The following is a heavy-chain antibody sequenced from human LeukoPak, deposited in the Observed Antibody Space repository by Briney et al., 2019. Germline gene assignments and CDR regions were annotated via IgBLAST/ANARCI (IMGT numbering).Heavy chain of an antibody. CDR3: ARQGYGSSWYWHYYYYGMDV. CDR1: GYSFTSYW. J-gene: IGHJ6*02. V-gene: IGHV5-51*01. CDR2: IYPGDSDT. D-gene: IGHD6-13*01. Sequence: GESLKISCKGSGYSFTSYWIGWVRQMPGKGLEWMGIIYPGDSDTRCSPSFQGQVTISADKSISTAYLQWSSLKASDTAMYYCARQGYGSSWYWHYYYYGMDVWGQGTTVTVSS.